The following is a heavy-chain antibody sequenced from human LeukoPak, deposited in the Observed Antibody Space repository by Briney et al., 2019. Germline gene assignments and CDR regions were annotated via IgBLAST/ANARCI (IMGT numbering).Heavy chain of an antibody. CDR3: ARDPTVSYYDSSGDYYYFDY. CDR1: GYTFTNYG. Sequence: ASVKVSCKASGYTFTNYGISWVRQAPGQGLEWMGWISAYNGNTNYAQKLQGRVTMTTDTSTSTAYMELRSLRSDDTAVYYCARDPTVSYYDSSGDYYYFDYWGQGTLVTVSS. J-gene: IGHJ4*02. D-gene: IGHD3-22*01. V-gene: IGHV1-18*01. CDR2: ISAYNGNT.